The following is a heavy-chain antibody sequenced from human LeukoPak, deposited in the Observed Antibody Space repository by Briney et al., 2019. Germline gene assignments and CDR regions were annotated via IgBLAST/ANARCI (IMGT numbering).Heavy chain of an antibody. CDR3: ARDSVAFYYYDSSALLGY. CDR1: GFTFSSYW. Sequence: GGSLRLSCAASGFTFSSYWMSWVRQAPGKGLEWVANIKQDGSEKYYVDSVKGRFTISRDNAKNSLYLQMNSLRAEDTAVYYCARDSVAFYYYDSSALLGYWGQGTLVTVSS. CDR2: IKQDGSEK. D-gene: IGHD3-22*01. J-gene: IGHJ4*02. V-gene: IGHV3-7*01.